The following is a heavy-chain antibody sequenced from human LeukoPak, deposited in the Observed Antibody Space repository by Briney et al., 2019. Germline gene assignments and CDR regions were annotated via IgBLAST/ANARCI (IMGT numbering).Heavy chain of an antibody. CDR2: IGGSGGST. D-gene: IGHD3-22*01. CDR1: GFTFSSYA. J-gene: IGHJ4*02. Sequence: GGSLRLSCAASGFTFSSYAMSWVRQAPGKGLEWVSAIGGSGGSTYYADSVKGRFTISRDNSKNTLYLQMNSLRAEDTAVYYCAKPYYYDSSGYYPTPFDYWGQGTLVTVSS. CDR3: AKPYYYDSSGYYPTPFDY. V-gene: IGHV3-23*01.